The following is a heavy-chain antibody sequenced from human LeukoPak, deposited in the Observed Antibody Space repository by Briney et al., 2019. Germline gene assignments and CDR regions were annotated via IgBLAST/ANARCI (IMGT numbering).Heavy chain of an antibody. V-gene: IGHV3-7*01. CDR3: AADSGGSRY. CDR2: IKQDGSEK. J-gene: IGHJ4*02. D-gene: IGHD2-15*01. Sequence: GGSLRLSCAASGFTFSSYWMSWIRQAPGRGLEWVANIKQDGSEKYYADSVKGRFTISRDNAENSLYLQMNSLRVEDTAMYYCAADSGGSRYWGQGTLATVSS. CDR1: GFTFSSYW.